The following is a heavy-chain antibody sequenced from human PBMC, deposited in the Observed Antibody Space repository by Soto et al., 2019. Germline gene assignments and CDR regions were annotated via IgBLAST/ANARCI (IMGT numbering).Heavy chain of an antibody. V-gene: IGHV4-30-4*01. CDR1: GGSISRGNYY. D-gene: IGHD3-22*01. CDR3: GRDWIKLWLSSRDRLDP. J-gene: IGHJ5*02. CDR2: SYSTGSS. Sequence: PSETLSLTCTVSGGSISRGNYYWSWIGQSPGKGLEWVGYSYSTGSSYYNPSLRSRVSMSVDTSKNQFSLNLSSVTAADTAVYFFGRDWIKLWLSSRDRLDPRGQGT.